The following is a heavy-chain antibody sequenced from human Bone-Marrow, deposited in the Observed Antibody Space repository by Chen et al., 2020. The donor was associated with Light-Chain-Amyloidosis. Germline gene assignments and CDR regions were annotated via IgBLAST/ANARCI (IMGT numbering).Heavy chain of an antibody. D-gene: IGHD3-3*01. V-gene: IGHV3-21*01. J-gene: IGHJ6*03. CDR3: ASYDPRTYYYYYMDV. CDR1: GFTFSSYS. Sequence: EVQLVESGGGLVKPGGSLRLSCAASGFTFSSYSMNWVRQAPGKGLEWVSFISSSSSYIYYADSVKGRFTISRDNAKNSLYLQMNSLRAEDTAVYYCASYDPRTYYYYYMDVWGKGTTVTVSS. CDR2: ISSSSSYI.